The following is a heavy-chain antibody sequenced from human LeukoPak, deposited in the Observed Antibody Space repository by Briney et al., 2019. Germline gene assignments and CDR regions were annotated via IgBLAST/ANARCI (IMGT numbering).Heavy chain of an antibody. CDR2: ISAYNGNT. CDR3: ARDPDLGYCSGGSCRLDFDY. CDR1: GYTFTSYG. J-gene: IGHJ4*02. D-gene: IGHD2-15*01. Sequence: ASVKVSCKASGYTFTSYGISWVRQAPGQGLEWMGWISAYNGNTNYAQKLQGRVTMTTDTSTSTAYMELRSLRSDDTAVYYCARDPDLGYCSGGSCRLDFDYWGQGTLATVSS. V-gene: IGHV1-18*01.